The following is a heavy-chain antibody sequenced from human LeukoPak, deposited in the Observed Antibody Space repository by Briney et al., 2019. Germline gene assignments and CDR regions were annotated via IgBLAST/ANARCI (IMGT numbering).Heavy chain of an antibody. CDR1: GFTFSSHA. J-gene: IGHJ4*02. D-gene: IGHD3-22*01. CDR2: VSGSGGST. V-gene: IGHV3-23*01. CDR3: AKVAITVTVVDFFDY. Sequence: GGSLRLSCAASGFTFSSHAMSWVRQAPGKGLEWVSTVSGSGGSTYYADSVDGRFAISRDNSKNTLYLEMINLRAEDTAIYDCAKVAITVTVVDFFDYWGQGTLVTVSS.